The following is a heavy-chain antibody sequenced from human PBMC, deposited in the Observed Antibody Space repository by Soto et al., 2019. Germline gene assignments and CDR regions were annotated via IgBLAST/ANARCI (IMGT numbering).Heavy chain of an antibody. V-gene: IGHV3-30*18. CDR2: ISHDGSNK. CDR1: GFTFSSYA. Sequence: QVQLVESRGGVVQPGRSLRLSCAASGFTFSSYAMHWVRQAPGKGLAWVAIISHDGSNKYYADSVEGRFTISRDNSKTTLYLEMNSLRAEDTAVYYWAKNTGYSYGFPFDYGGQGTLVTVSS. D-gene: IGHD5-18*01. CDR3: AKNTGYSYGFPFDY. J-gene: IGHJ4*02.